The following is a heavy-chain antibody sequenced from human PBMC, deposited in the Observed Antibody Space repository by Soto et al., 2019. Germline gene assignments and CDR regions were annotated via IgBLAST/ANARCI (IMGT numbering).Heavy chain of an antibody. J-gene: IGHJ6*02. V-gene: IGHV1-3*01. Sequence: ASVKVSCKASGYTFTSYAMHWVRQAPGQRLEWMGWINAGNGNTKYSQKFQGRVTITRDTSASTAYMELSSLRSEDTAVYYCARDGVGNWNYGWDYYYYYGMDVWGQGTTVTVSS. CDR2: INAGNGNT. D-gene: IGHD1-7*01. CDR3: ARDGVGNWNYGWDYYYYYGMDV. CDR1: GYTFTSYA.